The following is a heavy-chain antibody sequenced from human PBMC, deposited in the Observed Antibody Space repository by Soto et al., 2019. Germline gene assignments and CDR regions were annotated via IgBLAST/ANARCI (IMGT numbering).Heavy chain of an antibody. CDR2: INSNGTGT. J-gene: IGHJ4*02. Sequence: EVQLEESGGGLVQPGGSLRLSCAASGFTFSNYWMHWVRQAPGKGLVWVSRINSNGTGTVYADSVKGRFTISRDNAKNTLYLLMNSLRDEDTAVYYCARGYLDSRGDYWGQGTLVTVSS. D-gene: IGHD3-22*01. V-gene: IGHV3-74*01. CDR1: GFTFSNYW. CDR3: ARGYLDSRGDY.